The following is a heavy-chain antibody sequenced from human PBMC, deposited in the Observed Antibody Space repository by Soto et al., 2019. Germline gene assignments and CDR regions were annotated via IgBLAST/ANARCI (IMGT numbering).Heavy chain of an antibody. CDR2: ISWDGGST. CDR1: GFTFDDYT. J-gene: IGHJ6*02. V-gene: IGHV3-43*01. D-gene: IGHD2-2*01. CDR3: AKAGQYHRYYYYYGMDV. Sequence: EVQLVESGGVVVQPGGSLRLSCAASGFTFDDYTMHWVRQAPGKGLEWVSLISWDGGSTYYADSVKGRFTISRDNSKNSLYLQMNSLRTEDTALYYCAKAGQYHRYYYYYGMDVWGQGTTVTVSS.